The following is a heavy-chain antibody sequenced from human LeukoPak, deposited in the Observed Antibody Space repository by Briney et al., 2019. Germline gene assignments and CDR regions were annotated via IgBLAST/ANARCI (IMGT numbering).Heavy chain of an antibody. V-gene: IGHV4-4*07. Sequence: SETLSLTCIISGGSITNYDWIWIRQPAGKGLEWVGRISTSGSTTYNPSLKSRVTMSVDTSKKWVSLRLSSVTAADTAVYYCATTISSHIAAASGVAFDIWGQGTMVTVSS. CDR2: ISTSGST. D-gene: IGHD6-13*01. J-gene: IGHJ3*02. CDR1: GGSITNYD. CDR3: ATTISSHIAAASGVAFDI.